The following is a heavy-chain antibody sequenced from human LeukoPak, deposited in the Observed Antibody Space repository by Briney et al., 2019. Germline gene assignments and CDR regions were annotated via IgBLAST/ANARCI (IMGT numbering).Heavy chain of an antibody. D-gene: IGHD4-17*01. Sequence: HPGGSLRLSCAASGFTFSGYEMNWVRQAPGKGLEWVSYISSSGSTIYYADSVKGRFTISRDNAKNSLYLQMNSLRAEDTAVYYCAKMRGDDYGDYDDAFDIWGQGTMVTVSS. V-gene: IGHV3-48*03. J-gene: IGHJ3*02. CDR3: AKMRGDDYGDYDDAFDI. CDR2: ISSSGSTI. CDR1: GFTFSGYE.